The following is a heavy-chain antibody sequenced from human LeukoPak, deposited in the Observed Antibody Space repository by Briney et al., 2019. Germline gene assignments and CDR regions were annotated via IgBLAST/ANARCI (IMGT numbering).Heavy chain of an antibody. J-gene: IGHJ5*02. D-gene: IGHD3-9*01. CDR2: ISAYNGNT. Sequence: ASVKVSCKASGYTFTSYGISWVRQAPGQGLEWMGWISAYNGNTNYAQKLQGRVTMTTDTSTSTAYMELRSLRSDDTAVYYCARDYDILTGYSNWLDPWGQGTLVTVSS. CDR1: GYTFTSYG. V-gene: IGHV1-18*01. CDR3: ARDYDILTGYSNWLDP.